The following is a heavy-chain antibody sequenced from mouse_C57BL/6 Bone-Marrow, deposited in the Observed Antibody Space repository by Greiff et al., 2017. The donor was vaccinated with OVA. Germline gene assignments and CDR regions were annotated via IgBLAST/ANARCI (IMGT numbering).Heavy chain of an antibody. CDR2: ISSGGSYT. J-gene: IGHJ2*01. CDR3: ARQGDYDDY. D-gene: IGHD2-4*01. CDR1: GFTFSSYG. V-gene: IGHV5-6*01. Sequence: EVQGVESGGDLVKPGGSLKLSCAASGFTFSSYGMSWVRQTPDKRLEWVATISSGGSYTYYPDSVKGRFTISRDNAKNTLYLQMSSLKSEDTAMYYCARQGDYDDYWGQGTTLTVSS.